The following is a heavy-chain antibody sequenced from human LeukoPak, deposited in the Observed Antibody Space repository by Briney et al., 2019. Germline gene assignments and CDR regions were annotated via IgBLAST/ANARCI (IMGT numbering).Heavy chain of an antibody. CDR3: ARYQLLEKNWFDP. J-gene: IGHJ5*02. CDR1: GYTFTSHG. V-gene: IGHV1-18*01. Sequence: ASVKVSCKASGYTFTSHGISWVRQAPGQGLEWMGWISPYNASTNYAQKFQGRVTMTTDTSTSTAYMELRSLRSDDTAVYYCARYQLLEKNWFDPWGQGTLVTVSS. CDR2: ISPYNAST. D-gene: IGHD2-2*01.